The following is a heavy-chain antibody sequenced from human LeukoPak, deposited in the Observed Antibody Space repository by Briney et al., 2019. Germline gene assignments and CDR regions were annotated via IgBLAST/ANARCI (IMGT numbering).Heavy chain of an antibody. J-gene: IGHJ4*01. CDR2: LSGHGGSR. V-gene: IGHV3-23*01. CDR1: GFIFSSYA. Sequence: GSLRLSCAVYGFIFSSYAVSWHPPAPGKGLKWSSTLSGHGGSRYYADSMKGPFTISRDNSKDTVYRQNKSLRAEDTAVYYCAKGQSCINDLWHGVFDYWGEGTLVTVSS. D-gene: IGHD2-8*01. CDR3: AKGQSCINDLWHGVFDY.